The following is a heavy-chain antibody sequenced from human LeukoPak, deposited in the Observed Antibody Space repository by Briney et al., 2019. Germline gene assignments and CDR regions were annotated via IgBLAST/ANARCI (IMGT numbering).Heavy chain of an antibody. CDR1: GGSFSGYY. CDR3: ARGQWYNWFDP. D-gene: IGHD2-8*01. V-gene: IGHV4-34*01. Sequence: SETLSLTCAVYGGSFSGYYWSWIRQPPGKGLEWIGEINHSGSTNYNPSLKSRVTISVDTSKNQFSLKLSSVTAADTAVHYCARGQWYNWFDPWGQGTLVTVSS. J-gene: IGHJ5*02. CDR2: INHSGST.